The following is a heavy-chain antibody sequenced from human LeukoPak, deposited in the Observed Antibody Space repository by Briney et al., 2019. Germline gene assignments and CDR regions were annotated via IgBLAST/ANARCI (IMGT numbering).Heavy chain of an antibody. D-gene: IGHD5-24*01. Sequence: GGSLRLSCAASGFTFSSYGMHWVRQAPGKGLEWVAVIWYDGSNKYYADSVKGRFTISRDNFKNTLYLQMISLRAEDTAVYYCARGNGSWLQPRDAFDIWGQGTMVTVSS. CDR3: ARGNGSWLQPRDAFDI. CDR2: IWYDGSNK. CDR1: GFTFSSYG. V-gene: IGHV3-30*02. J-gene: IGHJ3*02.